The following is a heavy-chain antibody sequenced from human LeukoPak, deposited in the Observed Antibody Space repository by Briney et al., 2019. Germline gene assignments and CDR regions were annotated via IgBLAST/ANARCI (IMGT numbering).Heavy chain of an antibody. CDR3: AKDGNWAFDI. CDR2: IRYDGSNK. D-gene: IGHD4-23*01. CDR1: GFTFSSYG. Sequence: GGSLRLSCAPSGFTFSSYGMHWVRQAPGKGLEWVAFIRYDGSNKYYADSVKGRFTISRDNSKNTLYLQMNSLRAEDTAVYYCAKDGNWAFDIWGQGTMVTVSS. J-gene: IGHJ3*02. V-gene: IGHV3-30*02.